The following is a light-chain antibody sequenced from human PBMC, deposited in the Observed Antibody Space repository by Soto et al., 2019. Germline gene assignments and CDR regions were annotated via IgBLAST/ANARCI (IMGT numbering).Light chain of an antibody. Sequence: DIVLTQSPGSLSLSPGDRATLSCRASQSLVNTYVAWYQQKPGQAPRLLIYDASTRATGIPDRFSGSGSGTDFTLSITRLEPEDFAVYYCQSYGSSRTFGHGTKVDIK. CDR2: DAS. V-gene: IGKV3-20*01. J-gene: IGKJ1*01. CDR1: QSLVNTY. CDR3: QSYGSSRT.